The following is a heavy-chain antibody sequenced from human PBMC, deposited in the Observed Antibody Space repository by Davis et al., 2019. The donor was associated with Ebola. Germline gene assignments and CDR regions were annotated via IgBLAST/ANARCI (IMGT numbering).Heavy chain of an antibody. CDR3: ARDHRGDIAAAERFDY. Sequence: GESLKISCAASGFTFSSYWMSWVRQAPGKGLEWVANIKQDGSEKYYVDSVKGRFTISRDNAKNSLYLQMNSLRAEDTAVYYCARDHRGDIAAAERFDYWGQGTLVTVSS. CDR1: GFTFSSYW. J-gene: IGHJ4*02. CDR2: IKQDGSEK. V-gene: IGHV3-7*03. D-gene: IGHD6-13*01.